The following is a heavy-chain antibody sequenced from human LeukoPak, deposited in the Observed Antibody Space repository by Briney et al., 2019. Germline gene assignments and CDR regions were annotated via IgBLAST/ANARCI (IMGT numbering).Heavy chain of an antibody. Sequence: TGGSLRLSCAASGFTFSNSAMSWVRRAPGKGLEWVSALSGGGVSTYYADAVNGRFNISKDNSKNTLYLQMNSLRAEDTAVYYCAKTMGLVGPTSTFDYWGQGTLVTVSS. CDR1: GFTFSNSA. CDR2: LSGGGVST. CDR3: AKTMGLVGPTSTFDY. V-gene: IGHV3-23*01. D-gene: IGHD1-26*01. J-gene: IGHJ4*02.